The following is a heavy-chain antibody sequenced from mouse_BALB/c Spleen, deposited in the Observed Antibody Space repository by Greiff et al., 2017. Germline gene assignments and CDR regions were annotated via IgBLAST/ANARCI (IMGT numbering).Heavy chain of an antibody. CDR3: ARASGTEFAY. D-gene: IGHD4-1*01. J-gene: IGHJ3*01. V-gene: IGHV5-12-1*01. CDR2: ISSGGGST. Sequence: EVKLVESGGGLVKPGGSLKLSCAASGFAFSSYDMSWVRQTPEKRLEWVAYISSGGGSTYYPDTVKGRFNISRDNAKNTLYLQMSSLKSEDTAMYYCARASGTEFAYWGQGTLVTVSA. CDR1: GFAFSSYD.